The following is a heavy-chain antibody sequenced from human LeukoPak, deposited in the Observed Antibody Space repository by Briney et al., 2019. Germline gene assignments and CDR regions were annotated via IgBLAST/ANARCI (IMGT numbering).Heavy chain of an antibody. V-gene: IGHV3-23*01. J-gene: IGHJ5*02. CDR1: GFTFSSYA. D-gene: IGHD6-19*01. CDR3: AKDQEPWLAPDCGWFDP. Sequence: PGGSLRLSCAASGFTFSSYAMSWVRQAPGKGLEWVSAISGSGGSTYYADSVKGRFTISRDNSKNTLYLQMNSLRAEDTAVCYCAKDQEPWLAPDCGWFDPWGQGTLVTVSS. CDR2: ISGSGGST.